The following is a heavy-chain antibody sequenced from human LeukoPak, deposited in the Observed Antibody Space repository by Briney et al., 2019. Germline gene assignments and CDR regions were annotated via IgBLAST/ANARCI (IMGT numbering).Heavy chain of an antibody. CDR1: GAPFSNFY. D-gene: IGHD1-1*01. J-gene: IGHJ4*02. CDR3: ARQLCGSDY. CDR2: ITHSGYT. V-gene: IGHV4-34*01. Sequence: SETLCLTCAVSGAPFSNFYWSWIRQYPGKGLEWIGEITHSGYTNYTPSIKNPVTISVDPLNSQFSLKVNSVTAADTAVYYRARQLCGSDYWRQGTLVIAS.